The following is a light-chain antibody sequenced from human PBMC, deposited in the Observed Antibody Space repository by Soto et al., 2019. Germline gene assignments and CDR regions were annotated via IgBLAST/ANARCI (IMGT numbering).Light chain of an antibody. J-gene: IGKJ1*01. Sequence: EIVLTQSPGTLSLSPGERATLSCRASQSVSSNYLAWYQQKPGQAPRPLIYGASSRATGIPDRFSGSGAGTYFTLTISRLESEDFAAYYCQQYGSSPWTFGQGTKVEI. CDR1: QSVSSNY. CDR2: GAS. CDR3: QQYGSSPWT. V-gene: IGKV3-20*01.